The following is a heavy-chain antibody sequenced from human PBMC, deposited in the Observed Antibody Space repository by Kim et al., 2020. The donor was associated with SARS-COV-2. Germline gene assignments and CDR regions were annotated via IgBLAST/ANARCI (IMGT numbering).Heavy chain of an antibody. D-gene: IGHD3-10*01. J-gene: IGHJ3*02. CDR3: SSGTSYYYGSGSPDAFDI. CDR2: ISGSGGST. V-gene: IGHV3-23*01. Sequence: GGSLRLSCAASGFTFSSYAMSWVRQAPGKGLEWVSAISGSGGSTYYADSVKGRFTISRDNSKNTLYLQMNSLRAEDTTVYYCSSGTSYYYGSGSPDAFDIWGQGTMVTVSS. CDR1: GFTFSSYA.